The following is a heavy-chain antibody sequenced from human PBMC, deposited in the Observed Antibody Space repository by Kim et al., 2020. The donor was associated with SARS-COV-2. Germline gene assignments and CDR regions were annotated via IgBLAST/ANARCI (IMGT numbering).Heavy chain of an antibody. CDR2: ISYDGSDK. D-gene: IGHD2-15*01. CDR3: AKGTGGRSLIDY. J-gene: IGHJ4*02. V-gene: IGHV3-30*18. Sequence: GGSLRLSCAASGFTFSSYGMHWVRQAPGKGLEWVTIISYDGSDKFYADSVKGRFTISRDNSKNTLYLQMNSLRGGDTAVYYCAKGTGGRSLIDYWGQGTLVTVSS. CDR1: GFTFSSYG.